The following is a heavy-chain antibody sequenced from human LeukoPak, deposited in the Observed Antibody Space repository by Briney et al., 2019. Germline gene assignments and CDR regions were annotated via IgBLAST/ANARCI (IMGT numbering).Heavy chain of an antibody. CDR1: GGSISSYY. D-gene: IGHD6-19*01. V-gene: IGHV4-59*01. Sequence: SETLSLTCAVSGGSISSYYWSWIRQPPGKGLEWIGYIYYSGSTNYNPSLKSRVTISVDTSKNQFSLKLSSVTAADTAVYYCARDRSSSGWFGENAFDIWGQGTMVTVSS. CDR3: ARDRSSSGWFGENAFDI. J-gene: IGHJ3*02. CDR2: IYYSGST.